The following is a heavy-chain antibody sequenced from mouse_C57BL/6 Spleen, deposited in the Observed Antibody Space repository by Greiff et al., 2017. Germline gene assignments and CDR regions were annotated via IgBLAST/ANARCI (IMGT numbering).Heavy chain of an antibody. CDR1: GYTFTSYW. CDR3: ARRSNQYYYAMDY. V-gene: IGHV1-55*01. J-gene: IGHJ4*01. CDR2: IYPGSGST. Sequence: QVHVKQPGAELVKPGASVKMSCKASGYTFTSYWITWVKQRPGQGLEWIGDIYPGSGSTNYNEKFKSKATLTVDTSSRTAYMQLSSLTSEDSAVYYCARRSNQYYYAMDYWGQGTSVTVSS. D-gene: IGHD2-5*01.